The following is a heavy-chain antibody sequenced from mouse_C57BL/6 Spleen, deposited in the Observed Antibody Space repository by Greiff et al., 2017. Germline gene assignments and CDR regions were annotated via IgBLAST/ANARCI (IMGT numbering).Heavy chain of an antibody. CDR2: IHPNSGST. CDR3: ARCYSNYWYFEV. CDR1: GYTFTSYW. V-gene: IGHV1-64*01. J-gene: IGHJ1*03. Sequence: QVQLQQPGAELVKPGASVKLSCKASGYTFTSYWLHWVKQRPGQGLEWIGMIHPNSGSTNYNEKFKSKATLTVDKSSSTAYMQLSSLTSEDSAVYYCARCYSNYWYFEVWGTGTTVTVSS. D-gene: IGHD2-5*01.